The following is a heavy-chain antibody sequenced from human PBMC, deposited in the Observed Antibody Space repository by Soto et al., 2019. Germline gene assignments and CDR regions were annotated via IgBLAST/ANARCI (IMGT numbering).Heavy chain of an antibody. D-gene: IGHD2-15*01. Sequence: XTPSLPGTVSGGARSSSGYDWGWSRQPPGKGLEWIGNIYYSGSTYYNPSLKSRVTISVDTSKNQFSLKLSSVTAADTAVYYRARRRSDGGHKVFDYWGQGTLVTVSS. CDR2: IYYSGST. J-gene: IGHJ4*02. CDR3: ARRRSDGGHKVFDY. CDR1: GGARSSSGYD. V-gene: IGHV4-39*01.